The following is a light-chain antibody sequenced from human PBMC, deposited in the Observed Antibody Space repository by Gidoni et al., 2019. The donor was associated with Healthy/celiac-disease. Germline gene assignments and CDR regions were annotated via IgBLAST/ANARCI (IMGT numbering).Light chain of an antibody. CDR3: CSYAGSSTHYV. V-gene: IGLV2-23*02. Sequence: QSALTQPAYVSGSPGQSITISCTGTSSDVGSYNLVSWYQQHPSKAPKRMIYEVRKRPSGVSNRFSGSKSGNTASLTISGLQAEDEADYYCCSYAGSSTHYVFGTGTKVTVL. CDR1: SSDVGSYNL. CDR2: EVR. J-gene: IGLJ1*01.